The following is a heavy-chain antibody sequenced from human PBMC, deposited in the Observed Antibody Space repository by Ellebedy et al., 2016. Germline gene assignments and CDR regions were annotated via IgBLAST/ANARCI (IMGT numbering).Heavy chain of an antibody. Sequence: GGSLRLXXAASGFTFSSYAMHWVRQAPGKGLEWVAVISYDGSNKYYADSVKGRFTISRDNSKNTLYLQMNSLRAEDTAVYYCASPGVGATSVPFDYWGQGTLVTVSS. CDR3: ASPGVGATSVPFDY. V-gene: IGHV3-30-3*01. CDR1: GFTFSSYA. CDR2: ISYDGSNK. D-gene: IGHD1-26*01. J-gene: IGHJ4*02.